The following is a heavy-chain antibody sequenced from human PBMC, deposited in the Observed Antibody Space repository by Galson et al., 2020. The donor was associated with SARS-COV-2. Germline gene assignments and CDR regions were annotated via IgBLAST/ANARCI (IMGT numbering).Heavy chain of an antibody. D-gene: IGHD4-4*01. CDR2: IYDRGST. J-gene: IGHJ6*02. Sequence: ETSETLSLTCTVSGGSISSYYWSWIRQPPAQGLEWIGYIYDRGSTNYHPSLKSRVTISVDTSKNQFSLKLSSVTAADTAVYYCARESTVTTPSGYYGMDVWGHGTTVTVSS. CDR1: GGSISSYY. V-gene: IGHV4-59*01. CDR3: ARESTVTTPSGYYGMDV.